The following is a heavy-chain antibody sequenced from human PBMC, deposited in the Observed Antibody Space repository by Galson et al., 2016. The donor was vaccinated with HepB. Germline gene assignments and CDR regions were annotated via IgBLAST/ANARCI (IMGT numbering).Heavy chain of an antibody. V-gene: IGHV3-23*01. J-gene: IGHJ6*02. CDR1: GFTFSNYV. CDR2: ISGSGTNT. D-gene: IGHD2-21*02. CDR3: AKSLLGVTLVSYYYGMDV. Sequence: SLRLSCAASGFTFSNYVMNWVRQAPGKGLEWVSAISGSGTNTYYEDSVKGRFTIPRDNSKNTLFLQMNSLRAEDTAVYYCAKSLLGVTLVSYYYGMDVWGQGTTVTVSS.